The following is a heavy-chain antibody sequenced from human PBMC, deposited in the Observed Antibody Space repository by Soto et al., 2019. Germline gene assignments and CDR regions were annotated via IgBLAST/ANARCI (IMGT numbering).Heavy chain of an antibody. J-gene: IGHJ6*02. CDR3: AKDQAPSKFCSGGICSTAMDV. Sequence: EVQLMESGGGLVQPGGSLRLSCVASGFTFSSYAMSWVRQAPGKGLEWVSTISDSGGNVHYADSMEGRFTISRDTSKNTLFLQMSSLRAEDTAVYYCAKDQAPSKFCSGGICSTAMDVWGQGTTVTVSS. V-gene: IGHV3-23*01. CDR2: ISDSGGNV. CDR1: GFTFSSYA. D-gene: IGHD2-15*01.